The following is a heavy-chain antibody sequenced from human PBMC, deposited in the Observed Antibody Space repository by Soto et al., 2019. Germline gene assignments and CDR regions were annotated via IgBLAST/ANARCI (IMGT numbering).Heavy chain of an antibody. CDR1: GGTFSSYT. CDR2: IITILGIA. D-gene: IGHD3-3*01. CDR3: ASFTSMGMDV. V-gene: IGHV1-69*02. J-gene: IGHJ6*02. Sequence: QVQLVQSGAEVKKPGSSVKVSCKASGGTFSSYTISWVRQAPGQGLEWMGRIITILGIANYAQKFQGRVTSTADKSTSTAYMELSSLRSEDTAVYYCASFTSMGMDVWGQGTTVTVSS.